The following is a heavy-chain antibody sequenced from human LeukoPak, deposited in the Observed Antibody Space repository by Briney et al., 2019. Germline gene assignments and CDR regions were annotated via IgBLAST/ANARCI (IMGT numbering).Heavy chain of an antibody. J-gene: IGHJ4*02. D-gene: IGHD3-22*01. CDR2: ISGSGGST. CDR3: AKQSSSITMIVVVIKVNYFDY. V-gene: IGHV3-23*01. CDR1: GFTFSSYA. Sequence: GGSLRLSCAASGFTFSSYAMSWVRQAPGKGLEWVSAISGSGGSTYYADSVKGRFTISRDNSKNTLYLQMNSLRAEDTAVYYCAKQSSSITMIVVVIKVNYFDYWGQGTLVTVSS.